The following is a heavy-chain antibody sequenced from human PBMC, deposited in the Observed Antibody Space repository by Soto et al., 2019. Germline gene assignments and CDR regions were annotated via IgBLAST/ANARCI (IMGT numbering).Heavy chain of an antibody. V-gene: IGHV3-23*01. CDR1: GFTFSSYA. Sequence: SGGSLRLSCAASGFTFSSYAMSWVRQAPGKGLEWVSAISGSGGSTYYADSVKGRFTISRDNSKNTLYLQMNSLRAEDTAVYYCAKHPPNSYYDFWSGYHWFDPWGQGTLVTVSS. J-gene: IGHJ5*02. D-gene: IGHD3-3*01. CDR2: ISGSGGST. CDR3: AKHPPNSYYDFWSGYHWFDP.